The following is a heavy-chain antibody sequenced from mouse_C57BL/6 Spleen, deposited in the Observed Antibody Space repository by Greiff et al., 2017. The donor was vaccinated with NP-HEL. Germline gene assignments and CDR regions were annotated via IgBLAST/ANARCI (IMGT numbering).Heavy chain of an antibody. CDR2: IDPNSGGT. V-gene: IGHV1-72*01. CDR1: GYTFTSYW. CDR3: ARECSSYYGSSYGFAY. D-gene: IGHD1-1*01. J-gene: IGHJ3*01. Sequence: VQLQQSGAELVKPGASVKLSCKASGYTFTSYWMHWVKQRPGRGLEWIGRIDPNSGGTKYNEKFKSKATLTVDKPSSTAYMQLSSLTSEDSSVYYCARECSSYYGSSYGFAYWGQGTLVTVSA.